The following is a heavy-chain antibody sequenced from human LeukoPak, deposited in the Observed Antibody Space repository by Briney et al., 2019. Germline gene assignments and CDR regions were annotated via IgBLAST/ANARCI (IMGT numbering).Heavy chain of an antibody. J-gene: IGHJ4*02. CDR3: ARDGWELIFDY. V-gene: IGHV4-59*12. CDR2: MYYSGST. D-gene: IGHD1-26*01. Sequence: SETLSLTCTVSGGSISSYYWSWIRQPPGKGLEWIGYMYYSGSTKYNPSLKSRVTMSVDTSKNQFSLKLSSVTAADTSVYYCARDGWELIFDYWGQGTLVTVSS. CDR1: GGSISSYY.